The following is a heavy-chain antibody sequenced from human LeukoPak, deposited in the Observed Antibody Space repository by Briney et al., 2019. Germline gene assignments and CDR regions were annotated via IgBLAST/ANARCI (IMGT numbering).Heavy chain of an antibody. CDR1: GGTFRSYA. D-gene: IGHD6-6*01. CDR2: IIPIFGTA. J-gene: IGHJ4*02. V-gene: IGHV1-69*05. CDR3: ARDAQYSSSSDDFDY. Sequence: SVKVSXKASGGTFRSYAISWMRQAPGQGLEWMGRIIPIFGTANYAQEFQGRATITTDESTRTAYMELSSLRSEDTAVYYCARDAQYSSSSDDFDYWGQGTLVTVSS.